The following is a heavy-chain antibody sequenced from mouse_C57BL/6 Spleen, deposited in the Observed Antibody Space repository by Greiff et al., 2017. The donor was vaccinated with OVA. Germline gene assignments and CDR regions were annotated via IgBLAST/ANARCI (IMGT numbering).Heavy chain of an antibody. CDR3: ARSGYDASYYFDY. V-gene: IGHV1-55*01. CDR2: IYPGSGST. CDR1: GYTFTSYW. J-gene: IGHJ2*01. D-gene: IGHD2-14*01. Sequence: QVQLQQPGAELVKPGASVKLSCKASGYTFTSYWITWVKQRPGQGLEWIGDIYPGSGSTYYNEKFKSKATLTVDTSSSTAYLQLSSLTSEDSAVYSCARSGYDASYYFDYWGQGTTLTVSS.